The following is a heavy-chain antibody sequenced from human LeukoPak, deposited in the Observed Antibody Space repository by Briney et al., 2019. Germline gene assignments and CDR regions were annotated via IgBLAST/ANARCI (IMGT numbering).Heavy chain of an antibody. CDR1: GGTFSSYA. V-gene: IGHV1-69*06. D-gene: IGHD6-13*01. CDR2: IIPIFGTA. CDR3: AAGGIAAAGTLDY. J-gene: IGHJ4*02. Sequence: SVKASCKASGGTFSSYAISWVRQAPGQGLEWMGGIIPIFGTANYAQKFQGRVTITADKSTSTAYLELSSLRSEDTAVYYCAAGGIAAAGTLDYWGQGTLVTVSS.